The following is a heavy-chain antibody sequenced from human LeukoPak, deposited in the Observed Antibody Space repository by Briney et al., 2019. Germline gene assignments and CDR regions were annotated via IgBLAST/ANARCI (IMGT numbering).Heavy chain of an antibody. J-gene: IGHJ5*02. CDR1: GYTFTNYG. D-gene: IGHD1-26*01. V-gene: IGHV1-8*02. CDR2: MNPNSGNT. Sequence: ASVKVSCKASGYTFTNYGISWVRQATGQGLEWMGWMNPNSGNTGYAQKFQGRVTMTRNTSISTAYMELSSLRSEDTAVYYCARGSYYDTNWFDPWGQGTLVTVSS. CDR3: ARGSYYDTNWFDP.